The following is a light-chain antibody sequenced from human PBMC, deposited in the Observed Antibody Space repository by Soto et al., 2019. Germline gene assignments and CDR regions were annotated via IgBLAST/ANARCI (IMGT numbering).Light chain of an antibody. V-gene: IGLV1-44*01. CDR3: AAWADSLKGVV. CDR1: GSNIGDNT. J-gene: IGLJ2*01. CDR2: NNS. Sequence: QSVLTQPPSASGTPGQRVTISCAGSGSNIGDNTVNWYQQLPGTAPKLLIYNNSQRPSGVPARFSGSKSGTSASLAISGLPSEDEADYYCAAWADSLKGVVFGGGTKLAV.